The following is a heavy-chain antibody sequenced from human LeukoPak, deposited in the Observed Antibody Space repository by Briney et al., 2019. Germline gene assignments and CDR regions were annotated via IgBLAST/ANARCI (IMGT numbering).Heavy chain of an antibody. CDR2: ISSGSSTI. Sequence: GGSLRLSCAASGFTFSSYSMNWVRQAPGKGLEWVSYISSGSSTIYYADSVKGRFTISRDNAKNSLYLQMNSLRAEDTAVYYCARDGTCGGSCYSPDYWGQGTLVTVSS. V-gene: IGHV3-48*01. J-gene: IGHJ4*02. D-gene: IGHD2-15*01. CDR3: ARDGTCGGSCYSPDY. CDR1: GFTFSSYS.